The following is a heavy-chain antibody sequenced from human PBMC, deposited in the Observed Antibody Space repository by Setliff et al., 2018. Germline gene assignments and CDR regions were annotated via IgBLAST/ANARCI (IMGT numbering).Heavy chain of an antibody. J-gene: IGHJ6*03. V-gene: IGHV4-34*01. CDR2: INHSGST. CDR1: GGSFSGYY. Sequence: KPSETLSLTCAVYGGSFSGYYWSWIRQPPGKGLEWIGEINHSGSTNYNPSLKSRVTISVDTSKNQFSLKLSSVTAADTAVYYCARKRFYYYYYYMDVWGKGTTVTVSS. CDR3: ARKRFYYYYYYMDV.